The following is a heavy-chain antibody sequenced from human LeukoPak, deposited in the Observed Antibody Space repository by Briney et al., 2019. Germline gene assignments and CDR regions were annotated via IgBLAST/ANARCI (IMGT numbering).Heavy chain of an antibody. V-gene: IGHV3-7*01. CDR3: PREETIVVIREPPP. Sequence: PGGSLRLSCAASGFTFSNYWMSWVRQAPGKGLEWVANINQDGSDKYYVDSVKGRFTISRDNAKKSLYLQMNSLRAEDTAIYYCPREETIVVIREPPPRGQGTLVTVSS. CDR1: GFTFSNYW. J-gene: IGHJ4*02. CDR2: INQDGSDK. D-gene: IGHD3-22*01.